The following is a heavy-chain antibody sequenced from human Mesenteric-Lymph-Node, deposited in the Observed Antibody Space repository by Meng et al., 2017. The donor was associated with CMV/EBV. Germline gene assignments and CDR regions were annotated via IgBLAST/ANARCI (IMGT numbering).Heavy chain of an antibody. CDR2: ISYDGSNK. D-gene: IGHD2-2*01. V-gene: IGHV3-30*04. CDR1: GFTFSSYA. Sequence: GESLKISCAASGFTFSSYAMHWVRQAPGKGLEWVAVISYDGSNKYYADSVKGRFTISRDNSKSTLYLQMNSLRAEDTAVYYCARDNFEYCSSTSYYVGCDWFDPWGQGTLVTVSS. J-gene: IGHJ5*02. CDR3: ARDNFEYCSSTSYYVGCDWFDP.